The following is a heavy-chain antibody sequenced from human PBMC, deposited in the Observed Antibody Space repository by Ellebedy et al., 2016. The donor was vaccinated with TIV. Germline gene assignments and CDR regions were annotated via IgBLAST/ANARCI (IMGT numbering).Heavy chain of an antibody. CDR2: INSDGSST. J-gene: IGHJ4*02. CDR3: TLFYYDTSGYTDSFGY. D-gene: IGHD3-22*01. CDR1: GFTFSGYW. Sequence: PGGSLRLSCAASGFTFSGYWMHRVRQAPGKGLVWVSRINSDGSSTSFADSVKGRFTVSRDNAKNTLYLQLNSLRAEDTAVYYCTLFYYDTSGYTDSFGYWGQGTLVTVSS. V-gene: IGHV3-74*01.